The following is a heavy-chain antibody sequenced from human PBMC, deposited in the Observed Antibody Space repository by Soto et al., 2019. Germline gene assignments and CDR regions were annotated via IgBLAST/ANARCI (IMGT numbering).Heavy chain of an antibody. D-gene: IGHD3-3*01. J-gene: IGHJ5*02. CDR1: GYTFNSYG. CDR2: ISAYNGNT. Sequence: VPVEVCSKSSGYTFNSYGVSWVRKDPGQSLEWMGWISAYNGNTNYAQKLQGRVTMTTDTSTSTAYMELRSLRSDDTAVYYCARQYYDFWSGYDAWFDPWGQGTLVTVS. CDR3: ARQYYDFWSGYDAWFDP. V-gene: IGHV1-18*01.